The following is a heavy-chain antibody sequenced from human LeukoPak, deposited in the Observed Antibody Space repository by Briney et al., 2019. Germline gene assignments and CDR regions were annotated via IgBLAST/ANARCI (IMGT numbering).Heavy chain of an antibody. D-gene: IGHD6-6*01. J-gene: IGHJ4*02. CDR3: ARERPSSSSGY. V-gene: IGHV4-4*07. Sequence: PSETLSLTCTVSGGSISGYYWTWIRQPAGKGLEWIGRINTSGNTNYNPSLKSRVTMSTDTSKNQFSLILNSVTAADTAVYYCARERPSSSSGYWGQGILVTVSS. CDR2: INTSGNT. CDR1: GGSISGYY.